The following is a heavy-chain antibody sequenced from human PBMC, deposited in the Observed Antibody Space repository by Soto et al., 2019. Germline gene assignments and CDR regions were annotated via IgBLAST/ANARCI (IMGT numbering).Heavy chain of an antibody. J-gene: IGHJ3*02. V-gene: IGHV3-66*01. CDR2: IYSGGST. CDR1: GFTVSSNY. Sequence: EVQLVESGGGLVQPGGSLRLSCAASGFTVSSNYMSWVRQAPGKGLEWVSVIYSGGSTYYADSVKGRFTITRDNSKKTLYLQMNRLRAEDRAVYYCARDFSTANSNHDAFDIWGQGTMVTVSS. D-gene: IGHD6-25*01. CDR3: ARDFSTANSNHDAFDI.